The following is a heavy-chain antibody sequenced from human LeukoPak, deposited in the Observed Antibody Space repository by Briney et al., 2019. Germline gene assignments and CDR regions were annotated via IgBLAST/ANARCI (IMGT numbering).Heavy chain of an antibody. CDR1: GGSFGGYY. J-gene: IGHJ4*02. CDR3: ESIAAAGGIDY. V-gene: IGHV4-34*01. Sequence: SETLSLTCAVYGGSFGGYYWSWIRQPPGKGLEWIGEINHRRSTNYNPSLKSRVTISVDTSKDQFSLKLSSVTAADTAVYYCESIAAAGGIDYWGQGTLVTV. CDR2: INHRRST. D-gene: IGHD6-13*01.